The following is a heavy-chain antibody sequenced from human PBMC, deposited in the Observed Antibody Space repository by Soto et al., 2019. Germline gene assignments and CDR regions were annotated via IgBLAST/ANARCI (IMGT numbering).Heavy chain of an antibody. D-gene: IGHD3-9*01. Sequence: ASVKVSCKASGYTFTSYAMHWVRQAPGQRLEWMGWINAGNGNTKYSQKFQGRVTITRDTSASTAYMELSSLRSEDTAVYYCARDYDTLTGYDYYYYMDVWGKGTTVTVSS. V-gene: IGHV1-3*01. CDR2: INAGNGNT. CDR3: ARDYDTLTGYDYYYYMDV. J-gene: IGHJ6*03. CDR1: GYTFTSYA.